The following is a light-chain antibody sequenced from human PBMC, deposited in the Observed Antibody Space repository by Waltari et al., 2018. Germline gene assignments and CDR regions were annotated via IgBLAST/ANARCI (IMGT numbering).Light chain of an antibody. Sequence: DIVMTQSPDSLAVSLGERAPTHCKSSQTLLYSSNNKNYLAWYQQKPGQPPKLPIYWASARESGVPDRFSGSGSGTDFTLTISSLQAEDVAVYYCQQYYSTPPTFGQGTRLEIK. CDR3: QQYYSTPPT. V-gene: IGKV4-1*01. CDR2: WAS. J-gene: IGKJ5*01. CDR1: QTLLYSSNNKNY.